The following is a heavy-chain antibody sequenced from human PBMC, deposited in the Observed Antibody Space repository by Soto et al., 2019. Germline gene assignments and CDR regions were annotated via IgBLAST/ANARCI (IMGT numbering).Heavy chain of an antibody. V-gene: IGHV1-2*02. J-gene: IGHJ5*02. CDR1: GYTFTGYY. Sequence: ASVKVSCKASGYTFTGYYMHWVRQAPGQGLEWMGWINPNSGGTNYAQKFQGRVTMTRDTSISTAYMELSRLRSDDTAVYYCARAGWRQLPSNWFDPWGQGTLVTVSS. CDR2: INPNSGGT. D-gene: IGHD2-15*01. CDR3: ARAGWRQLPSNWFDP.